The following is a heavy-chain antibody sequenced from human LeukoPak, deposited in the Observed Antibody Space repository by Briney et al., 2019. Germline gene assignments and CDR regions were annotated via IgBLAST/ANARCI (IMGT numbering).Heavy chain of an antibody. CDR2: INHIGRT. D-gene: IGHD6-13*01. J-gene: IGHJ6*03. CDR1: GGSFSAYF. V-gene: IGHV4-34*01. CDR3: ARGLTTDYTSRYYYYYMDV. Sequence: SETLSLTCAVYGGSFSAYFWSWFRQPPGKGLEWIGDINHIGRTNYNPSLKGRVTISVDTSQNRFSLKLNSVTAADTAVYFCARGLTTDYTSRYYYYYMDVWGNGTTVTVSS.